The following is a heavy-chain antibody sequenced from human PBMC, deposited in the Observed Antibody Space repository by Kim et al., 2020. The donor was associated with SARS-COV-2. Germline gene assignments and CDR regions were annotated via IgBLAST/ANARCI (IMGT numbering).Heavy chain of an antibody. D-gene: IGHD1-26*01. CDR3: AGQSSGSLNFYYYGMDV. Sequence: LKSRVTLSVDTSKNQFALKLSSVTAADTAVYYCAGQSSGSLNFYYYGMDVWGQGTMVTVSS. J-gene: IGHJ6*02. V-gene: IGHV4-39*01.